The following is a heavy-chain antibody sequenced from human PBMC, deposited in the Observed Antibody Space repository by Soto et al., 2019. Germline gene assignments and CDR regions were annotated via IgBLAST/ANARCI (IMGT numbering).Heavy chain of an antibody. D-gene: IGHD3-3*01. J-gene: IGHJ5*02. CDR3: ARDIRPFDFWSGSGEFDP. CDR2: IIPIFGTA. Sequence: SVKVSCKASGGTFSSYAISWVRQAPGQGLEWMGGIIPIFGTANYAQKFQGRVTITADKSTSTAYMELSSLRSEDTAVYYCARDIRPFDFWSGSGEFDPWGQGTMVTVYS. V-gene: IGHV1-69*06. CDR1: GGTFSSYA.